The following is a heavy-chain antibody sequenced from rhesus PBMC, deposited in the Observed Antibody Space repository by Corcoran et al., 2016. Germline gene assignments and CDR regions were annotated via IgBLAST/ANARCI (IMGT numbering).Heavy chain of an antibody. V-gene: IGHV4-173*01. CDR3: ARVGYNFWSGYYDGSLDV. Sequence: QLQLQESGPGLVKPSETLSLTCAVSGGSISSNYWSWIRQPPGKGVEWIGRISGSAGSTAYNPSLKSRVTISTDTSKNQFSLKLSSVTAADTAVYYCARVGYNFWSGYYDGSLDVWGRGVLVTVSS. D-gene: IGHD3-3*01. CDR1: GGSISSNY. CDR2: ISGSAGST. J-gene: IGHJ5-2*02.